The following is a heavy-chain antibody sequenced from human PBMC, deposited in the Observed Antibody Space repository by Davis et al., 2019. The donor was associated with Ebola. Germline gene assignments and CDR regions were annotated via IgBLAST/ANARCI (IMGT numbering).Heavy chain of an antibody. CDR1: GYSFTSYW. Sequence: KVSCKGSGYSFTSYWIGWVRQMPGKGLEWMGRIDPSDSYTNYSPSFQGHVTISADKSISTAYLQWSSLKASDTAMYYCARIDRRTTVTTRYWGQGTLVTVSS. D-gene: IGHD4-17*01. J-gene: IGHJ4*02. V-gene: IGHV5-10-1*01. CDR2: IDPSDSYT. CDR3: ARIDRRTTVTTRY.